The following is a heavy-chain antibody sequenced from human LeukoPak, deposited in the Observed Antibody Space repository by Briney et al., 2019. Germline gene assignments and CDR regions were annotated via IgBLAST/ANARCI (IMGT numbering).Heavy chain of an antibody. CDR2: ISGYNGNT. CDR3: ARDLRGAAAGQY. J-gene: IGHJ4*02. D-gene: IGHD6-13*01. CDR1: GYTFTSYG. V-gene: IGHV1-18*01. Sequence: ASVKVSCKASGYTFTSYGISWVRQAPGQGLEWMGWISGYNGNTNYAQKLQGRVTMTTDTSTSIAYMELRSLRSDDTAVYYCARDLRGAAAGQYWGQGTLVTVSS.